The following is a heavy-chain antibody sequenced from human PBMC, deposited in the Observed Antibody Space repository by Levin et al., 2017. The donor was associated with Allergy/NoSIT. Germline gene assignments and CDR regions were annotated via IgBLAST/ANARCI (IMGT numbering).Heavy chain of an antibody. Sequence: GGSLRLSCVASGFTFSDYGMHWVRQAPGKGLEWVSVISNAGRHKYYADSVKGRFTISRDNSKNTLFLQMNRLRAEDTAVYYCPSDAFDVWGQGTMVTVSS. J-gene: IGHJ3*01. V-gene: IGHV3-30*03. CDR1: GFTFSDYG. CDR2: ISNAGRHK. CDR3: PSDAFDV.